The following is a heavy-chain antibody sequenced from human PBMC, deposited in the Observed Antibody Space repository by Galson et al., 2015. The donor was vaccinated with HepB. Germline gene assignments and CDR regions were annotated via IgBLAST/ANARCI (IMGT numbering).Heavy chain of an antibody. V-gene: IGHV3-7*01. CDR1: GFTFSSYW. J-gene: IGHJ4*02. Sequence: SLRLSCAASGFTFSSYWMSWVRQAPGKGLEWVANIKQDGSEKYYVDSVKGRFTISRDNAKNSLYLQMNSLRAEDTAVYYCARDYAPFGPRIVVVGPPDYWGQGTLFTVSS. CDR2: IKQDGSEK. D-gene: IGHD2-2*01. CDR3: ARDYAPFGPRIVVVGPPDY.